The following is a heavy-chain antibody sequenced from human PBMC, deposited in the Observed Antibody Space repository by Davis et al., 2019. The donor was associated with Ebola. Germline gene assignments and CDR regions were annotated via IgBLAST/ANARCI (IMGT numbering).Heavy chain of an antibody. J-gene: IGHJ5*02. Sequence: PGGSLRLSCAASGFTFSSYEMNWVRQAPGKGLEWVAYISSSGSNIYYADSVKGRFTISRDNAKNSLYLQMNSLRAEDTAVYYCARVSTTVTTGWFDHWGQGTLVTVSS. CDR3: ARVSTTVTTGWFDH. CDR2: ISSSGSNI. D-gene: IGHD4-11*01. V-gene: IGHV3-48*03. CDR1: GFTFSSYE.